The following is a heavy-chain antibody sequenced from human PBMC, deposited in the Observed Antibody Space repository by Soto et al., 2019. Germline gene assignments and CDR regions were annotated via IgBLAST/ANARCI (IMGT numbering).Heavy chain of an antibody. CDR2: ISAYNGKT. CDR1: GYNFTSHG. Sequence: QVQLVQSGAEVKKPGASVKVSCKASGYNFTSHGISWVRQAPGPGLEWMGWISAYNGKTHYPQKLQGRVTTTTDTSTRTAYSGLSSLRSDDTAVYYCARDHYDYESSGNFDYCGQGTLVTVSS. D-gene: IGHD3-22*01. CDR3: ARDHYDYESSGNFDY. J-gene: IGHJ4*02. V-gene: IGHV1-18*01.